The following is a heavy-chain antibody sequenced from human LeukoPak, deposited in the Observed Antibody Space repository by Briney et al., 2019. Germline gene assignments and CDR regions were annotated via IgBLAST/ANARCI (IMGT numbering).Heavy chain of an antibody. J-gene: IGHJ4*02. CDR3: ARTYYGSGSYYAYFDY. CDR2: ISPNSGGT. Sequence: ASVKVSCKASGYTFTDYYMHWVRQAPGQGLEWMGLISPNSGGTNYAQKFQGRVTMTRDTSISTAYMELSRLRSDDTAVYYCARTYYGSGSYYAYFDYWGQGTLVTVSS. V-gene: IGHV1-2*06. CDR1: GYTFTDYY. D-gene: IGHD3-10*01.